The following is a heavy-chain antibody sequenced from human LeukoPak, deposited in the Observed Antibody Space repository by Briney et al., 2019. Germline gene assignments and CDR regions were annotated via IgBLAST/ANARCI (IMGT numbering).Heavy chain of an antibody. CDR2: IKSKTDGGIT. J-gene: IGHJ4*02. V-gene: IGHV3-15*01. D-gene: IGHD5-12*01. CDR3: TTGGLRDDY. CDR1: GFTFSNAW. Sequence: GGSLRLSCAASGFTFSNAWMSWVRQAPGKGLEWVGRIKSKTDGGITDYAAPVKGRFTISRDDSKNTLYLQMNSLKTEDTAVYYCTTGGLRDDYWGQGTLVTVSS.